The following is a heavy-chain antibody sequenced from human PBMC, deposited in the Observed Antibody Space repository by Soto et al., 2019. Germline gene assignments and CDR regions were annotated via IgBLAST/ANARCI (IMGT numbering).Heavy chain of an antibody. V-gene: IGHV1-46*01. D-gene: IGHD6-13*01. CDR1: GYTFTSYY. J-gene: IGHJ6*02. CDR2: INPSGGST. CDR3: ARDLLREQLVSNGMDV. Sequence: ASVKVSCKASGYTFTSYYMHWVRQAPGQGLEWMGIINPSGGSTSYAQKFQGRVTMTRDTSTSTVYMELSSLRSEDTAVYYCARDLLREQLVSNGMDVWGQGPTVTVSS.